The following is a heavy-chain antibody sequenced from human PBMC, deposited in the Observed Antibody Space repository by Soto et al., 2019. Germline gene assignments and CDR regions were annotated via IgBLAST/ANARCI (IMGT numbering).Heavy chain of an antibody. CDR2: IKSKTDGGTT. CDR1: GFTFSNAW. Sequence: EVQLVESGGGLVKPGGSLRLSCAASGFTFSNAWMSWVRQAPGKGLEWVGRIKSKTDGGTTDYAAPVKGRFTISRDDTKNTLYLQMNSPKTEDTAVYYCTTGRPLVRINMVRGVRDYWGQGTLVTVSS. J-gene: IGHJ4*02. V-gene: IGHV3-15*01. CDR3: TTGRPLVRINMVRGVRDY. D-gene: IGHD3-10*01.